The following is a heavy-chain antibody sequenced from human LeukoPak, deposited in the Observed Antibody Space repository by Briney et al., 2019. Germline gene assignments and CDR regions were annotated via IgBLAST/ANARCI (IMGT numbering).Heavy chain of an antibody. D-gene: IGHD6-13*01. J-gene: IGHJ6*03. CDR1: GFTFRSYG. CDR2: IQYDGSNK. CDR3: ARWIGAAGIEYHYYMDV. V-gene: IGHV3-30*02. Sequence: GGSLRLSCAAFGFTFRSYGMPWVRQAPGKGLEWMAFIQYDGSNKYYADSVKGRFTISRDNSKNTLDLQMDSLRPEDTAVYYCARWIGAAGIEYHYYMDVWGRGTTVTVSS.